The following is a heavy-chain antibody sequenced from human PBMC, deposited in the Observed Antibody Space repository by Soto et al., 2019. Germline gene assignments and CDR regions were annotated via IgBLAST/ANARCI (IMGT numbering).Heavy chain of an antibody. V-gene: IGHV4-59*08. Sequence: QVQLQESGPGLVKPSETLSLTCTISGGPMNNYYCSWFRQPRGQGLEWIGYMGYNGFTRYNPSLRSRVAISLDTAQNQFSLNLSSVTAADTALYYCARQGFGELHGLVDVWGQGITVTVSS. J-gene: IGHJ6*02. D-gene: IGHD3-10*01. CDR3: ARQGFGELHGLVDV. CDR2: MGYNGFT. CDR1: GGPMNNYY.